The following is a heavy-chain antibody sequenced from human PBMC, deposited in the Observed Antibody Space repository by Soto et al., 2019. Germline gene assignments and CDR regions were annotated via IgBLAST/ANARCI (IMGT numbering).Heavy chain of an antibody. D-gene: IGHD5-18*01. CDR1: GFTFSTYG. CDR3: GRDGALGDTAVVDS. Sequence: QVQLVESGGGVVQPGKSLRLSCAASGFTFSTYGMHWVRQAPGKGLEWVAVIWYDGSNKYHGDSLKGRFTISRDNSRNTFYLQITNLRAEDTAVYYCGRDGALGDTAVVDSWGQGTLATVSS. V-gene: IGHV3-33*01. CDR2: IWYDGSNK. J-gene: IGHJ4*02.